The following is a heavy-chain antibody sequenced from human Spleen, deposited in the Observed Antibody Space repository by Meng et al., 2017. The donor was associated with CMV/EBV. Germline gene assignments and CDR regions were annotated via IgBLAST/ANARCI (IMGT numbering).Heavy chain of an antibody. V-gene: IGHV4-30-4*08. CDR3: ARRIVVVPAAIRSWSTRDY. Sequence: SETLSLTCTVSGGSISSGDYYWSWIRQPPGKGLEWIGYIYYSGSTYYNPSLKSRVTISVDTSKNQFSLKLSSVTAADTAVYYCARRIVVVPAAIRSWSTRDYWGQGTLVTVSS. D-gene: IGHD2-2*02. CDR2: IYYSGST. J-gene: IGHJ4*02. CDR1: GGSISSGDYY.